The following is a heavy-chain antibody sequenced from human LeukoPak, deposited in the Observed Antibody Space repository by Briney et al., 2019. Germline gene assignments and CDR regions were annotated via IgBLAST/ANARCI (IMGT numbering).Heavy chain of an antibody. CDR1: GFTFSSYW. V-gene: IGHV3-7*01. CDR2: IKQDGSEK. J-gene: IGHJ4*02. Sequence: GGSLRLSCAASGFTFSSYWMSWVRQAPGKGLEWVANIKQDGSEKYYVDSVKGRFTISRDNAKSSLYLQMNSLRAEDTAVYYCAREGGRSSSSLDYWGQGTLVTVSS. CDR3: AREGGRSSSSLDY. D-gene: IGHD6-6*01.